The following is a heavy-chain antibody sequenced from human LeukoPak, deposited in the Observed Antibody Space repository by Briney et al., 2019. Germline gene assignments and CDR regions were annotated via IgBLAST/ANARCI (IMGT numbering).Heavy chain of an antibody. Sequence: PGGSLRLSCAPSDFRVTSYYMGWVRQAPGKGLDWVSLIYSGGDRYYADSVKGRFTISRDNSKNTLYLQMNSLRAEDTAVYYCAGIPYSSGWPPFDYWGQGTLVTVSS. J-gene: IGHJ4*02. CDR2: IYSGGDR. CDR3: AGIPYSSGWPPFDY. CDR1: DFRVTSYY. D-gene: IGHD6-19*01. V-gene: IGHV3-66*01.